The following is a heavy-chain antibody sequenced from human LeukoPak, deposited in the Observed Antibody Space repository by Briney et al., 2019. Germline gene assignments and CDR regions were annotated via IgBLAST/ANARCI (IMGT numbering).Heavy chain of an antibody. J-gene: IGHJ4*02. CDR3: AGTRQWLAFDS. CDR2: IYHSGST. Sequence: SGTLSLTCAVSGGSISSSNWWSWVRQPPGKGLEWIGEIYHSGSTNYNPSLKSRVTISEDTSKNQLSLKLSSVTAADTAVYYCAGTRQWLAFDSWGQGTLVTVSS. D-gene: IGHD6-19*01. V-gene: IGHV4-4*02. CDR1: GGSISSSNW.